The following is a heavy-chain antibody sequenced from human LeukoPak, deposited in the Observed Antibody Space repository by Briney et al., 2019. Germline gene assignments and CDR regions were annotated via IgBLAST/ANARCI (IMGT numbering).Heavy chain of an antibody. CDR2: MHHSGTT. V-gene: IGHV4-38-2*02. Sequence: TSETLSLTCSVSGNSITTDYYWGWIRQPPGKGPEWIGSMHHSGTTRYNPSLKSRVTISVDTSKNQFSLNLSSVTAADTAVYYCAVYFSGNTHFQYWGQGTLVTVSS. CDR3: AVYFSGNTHFQY. J-gene: IGHJ4*02. CDR1: GNSITTDYY. D-gene: IGHD6-19*01.